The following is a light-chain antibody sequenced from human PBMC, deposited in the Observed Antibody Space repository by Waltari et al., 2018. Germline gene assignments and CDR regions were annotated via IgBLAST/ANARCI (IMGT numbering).Light chain of an antibody. CDR2: GAS. CDR1: QGIGSD. V-gene: IGKV1-17*01. J-gene: IGKJ1*01. CDR3: LQHKSFPRT. Sequence: DIQMTQSPSSLSASVGDRVTITCRASQGIGSDLGWYQQKSGKAPKRLIDGASTLDGGVPSRFSGSASGTDFTLTISSLQPEDFATYYFLQHKSFPRTFGQGTKVE.